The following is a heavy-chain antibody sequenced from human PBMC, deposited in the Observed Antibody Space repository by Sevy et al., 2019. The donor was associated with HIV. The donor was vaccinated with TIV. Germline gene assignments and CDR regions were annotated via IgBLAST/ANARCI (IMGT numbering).Heavy chain of an antibody. D-gene: IGHD6-19*01. V-gene: IGHV4-31*03. J-gene: IGHJ6*02. Sequence: SETLSLTCSVSGGSISSHSYYWTWIRQHPGKGLEWIGYIHYSGRTYYNPYLRSRVTISLDTSKNQFCLRLRSVTAADTAVYYCARDHGYSNGWFPYYYYYGMDVWGPWTTVPVSS. CDR3: ARDHGYSNGWFPYYYYYGMDV. CDR1: GGSISSHSYY. CDR2: IHYSGRT.